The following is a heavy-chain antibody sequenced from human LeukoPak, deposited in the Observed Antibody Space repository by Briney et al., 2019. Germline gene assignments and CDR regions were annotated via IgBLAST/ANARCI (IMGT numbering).Heavy chain of an antibody. CDR3: ARSGTVIYYYMDV. V-gene: IGHV4-59*12. J-gene: IGHJ6*03. Sequence: SETLSLTCTVSGGSISSYYWSWIRQPPGKGLEWIGYIYYSGSTNYNPSLKSRVTISVDTSKNQFSLKPSSVTAADTAVYYCARSGTVIYYYMDVWGKGTTVTISS. D-gene: IGHD4-17*01. CDR2: IYYSGST. CDR1: GGSISSYY.